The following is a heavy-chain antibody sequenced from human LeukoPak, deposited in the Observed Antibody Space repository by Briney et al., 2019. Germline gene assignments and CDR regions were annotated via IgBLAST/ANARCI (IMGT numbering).Heavy chain of an antibody. D-gene: IGHD3-22*01. Sequence: SGGSLRLSCAASGFIFSNYAMSWVRQAPGKGLEWVSVISGSGGITYYADSVKGRFTISRDNSKNTLYLQMNSLRAEDTAVYYCAKEADPYYYDSSGYYYGYWGQGTLVTVSS. V-gene: IGHV3-23*01. CDR1: GFIFSNYA. J-gene: IGHJ4*02. CDR3: AKEADPYYYDSSGYYYGY. CDR2: ISGSGGIT.